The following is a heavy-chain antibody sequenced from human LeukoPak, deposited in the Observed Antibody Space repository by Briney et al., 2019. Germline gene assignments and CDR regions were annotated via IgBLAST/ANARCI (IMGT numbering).Heavy chain of an antibody. CDR2: ISDIGSI. V-gene: IGHV4-59*08. J-gene: IGHJ6*02. Sequence: SETLSLTCTVSGGSISSYYWSWIRQPPGKGLEWIAYISDIGSINYNPSLKSRVTISLDTSKNQFSLKLSSVTAADAAVYYCAGHHPRSSGYYHATNYYGMDVWGQGTTVTVSS. D-gene: IGHD3-22*01. CDR1: GGSISSYY. CDR3: AGHHPRSSGYYHATNYYGMDV.